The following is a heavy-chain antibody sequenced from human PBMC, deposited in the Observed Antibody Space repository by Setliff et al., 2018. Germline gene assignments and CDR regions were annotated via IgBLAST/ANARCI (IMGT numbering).Heavy chain of an antibody. Sequence: ASVKVSCKTSGYTFDDYGIAWVRQAPGQGLEWMGWISPHTGNTYYTPKLHGRVTLTTDTSARTAYMEFRSLSSDDTAVYYCSRLVRFCTRTACQRLSGGEFWGQGTLFTVSS. V-gene: IGHV1-18*01. CDR3: SRLVRFCTRTACQRLSGGEF. CDR1: GYTFDDYG. CDR2: ISPHTGNT. D-gene: IGHD2-8*01. J-gene: IGHJ4*02.